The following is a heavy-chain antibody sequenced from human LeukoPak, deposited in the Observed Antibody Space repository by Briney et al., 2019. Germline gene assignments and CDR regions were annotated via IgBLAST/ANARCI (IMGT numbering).Heavy chain of an antibody. Sequence: SETLSLPCSVSGGSISSYYWSWFRRPAGKGLEWIGRIYTSGSTNYNPSLKSRVTMSVDTSKNQFSLKLSSVTAADTAVYYCAREVVPAAIFDYWGQGTLVTVSS. CDR2: IYTSGST. D-gene: IGHD2-2*01. V-gene: IGHV4-4*07. J-gene: IGHJ4*02. CDR1: GGSISSYY. CDR3: AREVVPAAIFDY.